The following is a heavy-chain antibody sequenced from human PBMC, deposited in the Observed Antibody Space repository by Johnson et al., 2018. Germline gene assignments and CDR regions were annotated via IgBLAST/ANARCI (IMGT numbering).Heavy chain of an antibody. V-gene: IGHV3-13*01. D-gene: IGHD2-15*01. CDR3: ARISGYCRGGSCYGNYYYMDV. Sequence: VQLQESGGGLVQXGGSLRLXCAASGFTFSSYDMHWVRHATGKGLEWVSAIGTAGDTYYPGSVKGRFTIPRKKAKNSLYLQMNSLRAGDTAVYYCARISGYCRGGSCYGNYYYMDVWGKGTTVTVSS. CDR1: GFTFSSYD. CDR2: IGTAGDT. J-gene: IGHJ6*03.